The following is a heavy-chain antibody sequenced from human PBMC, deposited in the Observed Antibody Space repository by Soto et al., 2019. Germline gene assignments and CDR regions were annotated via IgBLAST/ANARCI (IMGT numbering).Heavy chain of an antibody. D-gene: IGHD3-22*01. CDR2: IRGSSRYT. Sequence: PGGSLRLSCVSSGFTFSSYTMNWVRQAPGKGLEWVSSIRGSSRYTYYADSVKGRFTISRDNAKNSLYLKMNSLRAEDTEGYYCARAYPYDSRGIDDWCQGTPVTVSS. J-gene: IGHJ4*02. CDR3: ARAYPYDSRGIDD. CDR1: GFTFSSYT. V-gene: IGHV3-21*01.